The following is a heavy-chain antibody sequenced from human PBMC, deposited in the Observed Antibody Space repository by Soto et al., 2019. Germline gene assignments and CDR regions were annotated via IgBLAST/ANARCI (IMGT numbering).Heavy chain of an antibody. CDR3: AREGYQLLSRRGWFDP. D-gene: IGHD2-2*01. CDR2: IYYSGST. CDR1: GGSISSGDYY. V-gene: IGHV4-30-4*01. Sequence: SETLSLTCTVSGGSISSGDYYWSWIRQPPGKGLEWIGYIYYSGSTYYNPSLKSRVTISVDTFKNQFSLKLSSVTAADTAVYYCAREGYQLLSRRGWFDPWGQGTLVTVSS. J-gene: IGHJ5*02.